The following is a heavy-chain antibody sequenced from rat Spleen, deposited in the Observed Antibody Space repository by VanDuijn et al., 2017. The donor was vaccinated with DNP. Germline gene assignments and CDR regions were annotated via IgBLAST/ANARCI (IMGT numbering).Heavy chain of an antibody. CDR2: ITSSGGST. Sequence: EVQLVESGGDLVQPGRSLKLSCVASGFTFNNYWMTWIRQVPGKGLEWVASITSSGGSTYYPDSVKGRFTISRDNAKNTLYLQMNSLRSEDTATYYCARDEVYAMDAWGQGTSVTVSS. V-gene: IGHV5-31*01. CDR1: GFTFNNYW. J-gene: IGHJ4*01. CDR3: ARDEVYAMDA.